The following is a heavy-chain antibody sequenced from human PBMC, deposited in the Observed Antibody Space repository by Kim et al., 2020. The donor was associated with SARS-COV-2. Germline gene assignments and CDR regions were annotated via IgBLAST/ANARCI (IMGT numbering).Heavy chain of an antibody. Sequence: SETLSLTCAVYGGSFSGYYWSWIRQPPGKGLEWIGEINHSGSTNYNPSLKSRVTISVDTSKNQFSLKLSSVTAADTAVYYCARGGGVLRYFDWLGGFDP. CDR1: GGSFSGYY. D-gene: IGHD3-9*01. CDR2: INHSGST. CDR3: ARGGGVLRYFDWLGGFDP. J-gene: IGHJ5*02. V-gene: IGHV4-34*01.